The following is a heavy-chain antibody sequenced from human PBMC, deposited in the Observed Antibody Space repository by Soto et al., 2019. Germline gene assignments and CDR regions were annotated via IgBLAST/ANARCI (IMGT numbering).Heavy chain of an antibody. D-gene: IGHD5-12*01. CDR1: VYTFTGYY. CDR2: INPNSGGT. J-gene: IGHJ6*02. CDR3: ARDVATAGSTLSMDV. V-gene: IGHV1-2*04. Sequence: ASVKVSCKASVYTFTGYYMHWVRQAPGQGLEWMGWINPNSGGTNYAQKFQGWVTMTRDTSISTAYMELSRLRSDDTAVYYCARDVATAGSTLSMDVWGQGTTVTV.